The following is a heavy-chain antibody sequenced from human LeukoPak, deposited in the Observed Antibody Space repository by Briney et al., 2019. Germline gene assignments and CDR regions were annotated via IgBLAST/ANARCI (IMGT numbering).Heavy chain of an antibody. V-gene: IGHV3-13*01. CDR3: ARGPPRGKYYYMDV. CDR1: GFTFSIFD. CDR2: IGAASDT. D-gene: IGHD1-1*01. Sequence: PGGSLRLSCAASGFTFSIFDMQWVRQPTGQGLEGVSTIGAASDTYYPGSVEGRFTPSRDNAKNSLYLQMNSLTAGDTAVYYCARGPPRGKYYYMDVWGKGTTVTVSS. J-gene: IGHJ6*03.